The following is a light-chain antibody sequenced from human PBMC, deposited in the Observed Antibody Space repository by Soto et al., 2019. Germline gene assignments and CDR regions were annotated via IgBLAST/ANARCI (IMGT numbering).Light chain of an antibody. J-gene: IGKJ2*01. Sequence: DIQLTQSPSFLSASVEDRVTITCRASYAISSSLAWYQQEPGKPPKLLIYGSSTWQTGVPSRFSGTGSGTKFTLTISSLQFGDFATYYCQQLSHYPYTFGQGTKLEI. CDR1: YAISSS. V-gene: IGKV1-9*01. CDR2: GSS. CDR3: QQLSHYPYT.